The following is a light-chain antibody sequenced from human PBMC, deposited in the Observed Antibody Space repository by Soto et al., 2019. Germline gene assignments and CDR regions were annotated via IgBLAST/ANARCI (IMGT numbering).Light chain of an antibody. V-gene: IGLV1-40*01. CDR1: SSNIGASFD. CDR2: ANN. CDR3: QSYDSSLSGSVV. Sequence: QPVLTQPPSVSGAPGQRVTISCTGSSSNIGASFDVHWYQQLPGRAPKLLIYANNNRPSGVPDRFSASKSGTSASLAITGLQAEDEADYYCQSYDSSLSGSVVFGGGTKLTVL. J-gene: IGLJ2*01.